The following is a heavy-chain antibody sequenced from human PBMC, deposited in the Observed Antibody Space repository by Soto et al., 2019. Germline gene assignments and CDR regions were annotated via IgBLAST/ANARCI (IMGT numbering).Heavy chain of an antibody. D-gene: IGHD3-3*01. CDR2: MNPNSGNT. V-gene: IGHV1-8*01. CDR1: GYTFTSYD. J-gene: IGHJ6*03. Sequence: ASVKVSFKASGYTFTSYDINWVRQATGQGLEWMGWMNPNSGNTGYAQKFQGRVTMTRNTSISTAYMELSSLRSEDTAVYYCARDLRFSSYYYYMDVWGKGTTVTVSS. CDR3: ARDLRFSSYYYYMDV.